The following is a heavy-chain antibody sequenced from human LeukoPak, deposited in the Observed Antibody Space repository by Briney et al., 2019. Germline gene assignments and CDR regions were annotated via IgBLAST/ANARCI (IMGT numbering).Heavy chain of an antibody. D-gene: IGHD2-15*01. CDR2: VSGSGDST. CDR3: AKGHRIYYYYMDV. J-gene: IGHJ6*03. CDR1: GFTFSTYA. Sequence: GGSLRLSCAASGFTFSTYAMSWVRQAPGKGLEWVSAVSGSGDSTYYADSVKGRFTISRDNSKNTLYLQMNTLRAEDTAVYYCAKGHRIYYYYMDVWGKGTTVTISS. V-gene: IGHV3-23*01.